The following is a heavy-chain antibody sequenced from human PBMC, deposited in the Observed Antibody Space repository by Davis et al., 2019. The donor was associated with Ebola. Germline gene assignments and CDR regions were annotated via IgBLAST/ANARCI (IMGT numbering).Heavy chain of an antibody. J-gene: IGHJ4*02. CDR2: ISYSGST. D-gene: IGHD2-21*01. CDR1: DASITNYY. CDR3: AKETRGGAQDQ. V-gene: IGHV4-59*01. Sequence: PSETLSLTCTVSDASITNYYCTWIRQPPGKALEWIGYISYSGSTSYNPSLKTRVTMSVDTSKNQFSLKLSSVTTADTAIYYCAKETRGGAQDQWGQGTLVTVPS.